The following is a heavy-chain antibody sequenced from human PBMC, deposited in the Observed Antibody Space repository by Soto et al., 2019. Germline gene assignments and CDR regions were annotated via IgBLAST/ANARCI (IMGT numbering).Heavy chain of an antibody. CDR1: GGTFSSYA. Sequence: QVQLVQSGAEVKKPGSSVKVSCKASGGTFSSYAISWVRQAPGQGLEWMGGIIPIFGTANYAQKFQGRVTITADESTSKAYMELSSLRSEDTAVYYCAREAVCGGDCYHATYYFDYWGQGTLVTVSS. J-gene: IGHJ4*02. D-gene: IGHD2-21*02. V-gene: IGHV1-69*01. CDR2: IIPIFGTA. CDR3: AREAVCGGDCYHATYYFDY.